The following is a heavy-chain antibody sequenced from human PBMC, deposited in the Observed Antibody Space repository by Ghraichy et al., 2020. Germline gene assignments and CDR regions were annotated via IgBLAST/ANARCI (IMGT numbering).Heavy chain of an antibody. J-gene: IGHJ4*02. V-gene: IGHV3-23*01. CDR3: AKITRLGLDY. D-gene: IGHD3-3*01. Sequence: LTCAASGFTFSSYAMSWVRQAPGKGLEWVSAISGSGGSTYYADSVKGRFTISRDNSKNTLYLQMNSLRAEDTAVYYCAKITRLGLDYWGQGTLVTVSS. CDR2: ISGSGGST. CDR1: GFTFSSYA.